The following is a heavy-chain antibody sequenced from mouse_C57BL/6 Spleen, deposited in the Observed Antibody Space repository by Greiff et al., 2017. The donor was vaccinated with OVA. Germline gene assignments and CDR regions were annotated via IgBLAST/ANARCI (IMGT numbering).Heavy chain of an antibody. CDR2: IYPGDGDT. CDR1: GYAFSSSW. CDR3: ARSGGLRHAMDY. D-gene: IGHD2-4*01. V-gene: IGHV1-82*01. Sequence: QVQLQQSGPELVKPGASVKISCKASGYAFSSSWMNWVKQRPGKGLEWIGRIYPGDGDTNYNGKFKGKATLTADKSSSTAYMQLSSLTSEDSAVYFCARSGGLRHAMDYWGQGTSVTVSS. J-gene: IGHJ4*01.